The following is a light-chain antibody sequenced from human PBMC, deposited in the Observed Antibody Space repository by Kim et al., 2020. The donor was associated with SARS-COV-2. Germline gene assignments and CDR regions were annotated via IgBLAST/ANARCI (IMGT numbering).Light chain of an antibody. Sequence: WSPGEGATLSCRASQSIRNYLAWYQQKPGHVPRLLIDHSSNRAPGIPGRFSGSGSGTDFTLTISSLEPEDFAVYYCQQRHSWPLSFGGGTKVDIK. CDR1: QSIRNY. V-gene: IGKV3-11*01. CDR3: QQRHSWPLS. CDR2: HSS. J-gene: IGKJ4*01.